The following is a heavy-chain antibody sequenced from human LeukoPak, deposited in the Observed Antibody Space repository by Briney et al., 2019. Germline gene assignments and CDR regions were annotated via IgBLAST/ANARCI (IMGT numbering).Heavy chain of an antibody. CDR2: IKQDGNEK. CDR3: ARDTLGEGEDANYAVYYFDY. Sequence: GGSLRLSCAASGFTFSSYWMSWVRQAPGKGLEWVANIKQDGNEKYYVGSVKGRFTISRDNAKNSLDLQMNSLRAEDTAVYYCARDTLGEGEDANYAVYYFDYWGQGTPVTVSS. D-gene: IGHD4/OR15-4a*01. CDR1: GFTFSSYW. V-gene: IGHV3-7*01. J-gene: IGHJ4*02.